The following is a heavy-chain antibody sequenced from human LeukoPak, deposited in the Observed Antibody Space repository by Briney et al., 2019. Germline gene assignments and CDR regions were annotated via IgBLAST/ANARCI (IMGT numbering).Heavy chain of an antibody. Sequence: GGSLRLSCAASGFTFSRYAMSWVRQAPGKGLEWVPAISGGGGTTYYADSVKGRFTISRDNSKDTLYLQMSSLRAEDTAVYYCAKDRAIVVVTDFDYWGQGTLVTVSS. CDR1: GFTFSRYA. J-gene: IGHJ4*02. V-gene: IGHV3-23*01. CDR2: ISGGGGTT. CDR3: AKDRAIVVVTDFDY. D-gene: IGHD2-21*02.